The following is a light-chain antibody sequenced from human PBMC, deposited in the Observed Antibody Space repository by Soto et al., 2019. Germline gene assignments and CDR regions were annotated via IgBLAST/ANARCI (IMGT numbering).Light chain of an antibody. CDR2: GAS. CDR3: QQYHWAPDT. J-gene: IGKJ5*01. CDR1: QIVGGDT. Sequence: LTPSPSTLSASVVDRVTITCRASQIVGGDTLAWFQQRPGQAPRLVIYGASNRAAGIPDRFSGSGSGTDFTLTVSRLEPEDFAMYYCQQYHWAPDTFGQGTRLEIK. V-gene: IGKV3-20*01.